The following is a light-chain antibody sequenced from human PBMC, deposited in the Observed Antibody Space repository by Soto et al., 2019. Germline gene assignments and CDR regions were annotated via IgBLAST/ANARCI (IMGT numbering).Light chain of an antibody. CDR1: QSISSW. Sequence: STLSASVGDRVTITCRASQSISSWLAWYQQKPGKAPKLLIYDASSLQSGVPSRFSGSGSGTDFTLTISSLHPDDFATYYCQQYNSYSPTFGQGTKVDI. CDR3: QQYNSYSPT. V-gene: IGKV1-5*01. CDR2: DAS. J-gene: IGKJ1*01.